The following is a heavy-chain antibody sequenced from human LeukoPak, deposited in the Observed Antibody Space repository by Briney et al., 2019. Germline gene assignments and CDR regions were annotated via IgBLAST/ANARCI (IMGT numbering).Heavy chain of an antibody. CDR2: INHSGST. CDR1: GGSFSGYY. J-gene: IGHJ6*02. D-gene: IGHD5-18*01. V-gene: IGHV4-34*01. Sequence: SETLSLTCVVYGGSFSGYYWSWIRQPPGKGLEWIGEINHSGSTNYNPSLKSRVTISVDTSKNQFSLKLSSVTAADTAVYYCARGRLQLWLMVHYYGMDVWGQGTTVTVSS. CDR3: ARGRLQLWLMVHYYGMDV.